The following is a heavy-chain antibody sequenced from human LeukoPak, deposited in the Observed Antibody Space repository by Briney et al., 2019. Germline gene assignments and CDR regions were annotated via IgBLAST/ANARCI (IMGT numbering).Heavy chain of an antibody. CDR1: GGSISSGGYS. Sequence: SQTLSLTCAVSGGSISSGGYSWSWIRQPPGKGLEWIGYIYHSGSTYYNPSLKSRVTVSVDRSKNQFSLKLSPVTAADTAVYYCARGAGLGFDYWGQGTLVTVSS. D-gene: IGHD3-10*01. J-gene: IGHJ4*02. CDR3: ARGAGLGFDY. CDR2: IYHSGST. V-gene: IGHV4-30-2*01.